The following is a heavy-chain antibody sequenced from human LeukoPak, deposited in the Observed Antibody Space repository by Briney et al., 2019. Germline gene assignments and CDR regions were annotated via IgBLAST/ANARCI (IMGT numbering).Heavy chain of an antibody. D-gene: IGHD6-6*01. CDR2: INYSGIS. Sequence: SETLSLTCSVSGGSISSSTYYWGWIRQPPGKGLEWIATINYSGISHYNPSLKSRVTISADTSKNQFSLKLSSVTAADTAVYYCARARTGRAARRAYYFDYWGQGTLVTVSS. CDR1: GGSISSSTYY. J-gene: IGHJ4*02. V-gene: IGHV4-39*07. CDR3: ARARTGRAARRAYYFDY.